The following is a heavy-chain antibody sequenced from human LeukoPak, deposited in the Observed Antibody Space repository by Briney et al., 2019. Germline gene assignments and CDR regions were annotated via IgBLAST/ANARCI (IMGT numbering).Heavy chain of an antibody. CDR1: GGSISTYY. CDR2: IYYSGST. CDR3: ARVTGYRIEDYFDY. Sequence: SETLSLTCTVSGGSISTYYWSWIRQPPGKGLEWIGYIYYSGSTNYNPSLKSRVTISVETSKNEFSLKLRSVTAADTAVYYCARVTGYRIEDYFDYWGQGTLVTVTS. V-gene: IGHV4-59*01. D-gene: IGHD6-13*01. J-gene: IGHJ4*02.